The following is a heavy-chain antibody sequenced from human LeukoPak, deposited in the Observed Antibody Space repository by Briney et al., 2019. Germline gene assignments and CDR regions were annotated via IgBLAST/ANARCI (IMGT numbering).Heavy chain of an antibody. CDR1: GYSFTSYW. Sequence: GESLKISCKGSGYSFTSYWIGWVRQMPGKGLEWMGIIYPGDSDTRYSPSFQGQVTISADKSISTAYLQWSSLKASDTAMYYCARQKYYYDSSGYYSSDWFDPWGQGTLVTVSS. J-gene: IGHJ5*02. D-gene: IGHD3-22*01. CDR2: IYPGDSDT. CDR3: ARQKYYYDSSGYYSSDWFDP. V-gene: IGHV5-51*01.